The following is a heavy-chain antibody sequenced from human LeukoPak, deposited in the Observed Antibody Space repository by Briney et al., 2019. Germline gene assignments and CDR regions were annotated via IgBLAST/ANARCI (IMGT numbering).Heavy chain of an antibody. Sequence: SETLSLTCTVSGGSISSYYWSWIRQPAGKGLEWIGRIYTSGSTNYNPSLKSRVTMSVDTSKNQFSLKLSSVTAADTAVYYCARADYDILTGPWGDAFDIWGQGTMVTVSS. V-gene: IGHV4-4*07. D-gene: IGHD3-9*01. J-gene: IGHJ3*02. CDR2: IYTSGST. CDR1: GGSISSYY. CDR3: ARADYDILTGPWGDAFDI.